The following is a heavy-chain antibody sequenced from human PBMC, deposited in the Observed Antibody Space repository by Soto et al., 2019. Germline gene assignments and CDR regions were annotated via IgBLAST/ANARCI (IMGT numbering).Heavy chain of an antibody. CDR3: ARAGRRSPPSGNRRGYYGMDV. J-gene: IGHJ6*02. CDR2: IIPIFGTA. Sequence: SVKVSCKASEGTFSSYAISWVRQAPGQGLEWMGGIIPIFGTANYAQKFQGRVTITADESTSTAYMELSSLRSEDTAVYYCARAGRRSPPSGNRRGYYGMDVWGQGTTVTVSS. CDR1: EGTFSSYA. V-gene: IGHV1-69*13. D-gene: IGHD6-19*01.